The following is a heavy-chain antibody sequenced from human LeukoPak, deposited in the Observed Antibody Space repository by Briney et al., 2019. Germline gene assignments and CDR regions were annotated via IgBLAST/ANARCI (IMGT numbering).Heavy chain of an antibody. CDR1: GGTFSSYA. CDR3: ARALGYYDFWSGPNWFDP. V-gene: IGHV1-69*05. Sequence: SVKVSCKASGGTFSSYAISWVRQAPGQGLEWMGGIIPIFGTANYAQKFQGRVTITTDESTSTAYMELSSLRSEDTAVYYCARALGYYDFWSGPNWFDPWGQGTLVTVSS. CDR2: IIPIFGTA. D-gene: IGHD3-3*01. J-gene: IGHJ5*02.